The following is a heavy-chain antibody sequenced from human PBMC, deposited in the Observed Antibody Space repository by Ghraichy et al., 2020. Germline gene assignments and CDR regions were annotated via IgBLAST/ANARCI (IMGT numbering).Heavy chain of an antibody. CDR1: GGSISSSSYY. Sequence: LSLTCTVSGGSISSSSYYWGWIRQPPGKGLEWIGSIYYSGSTYYNPSLKSRVTISVDTSKNQFSLKLSSVTAADTAVYYCARDSPYYGSGSYYNVWGQGTLVTVSS. V-gene: IGHV4-39*07. CDR2: IYYSGST. CDR3: ARDSPYYGSGSYYNV. D-gene: IGHD3-10*01. J-gene: IGHJ4*02.